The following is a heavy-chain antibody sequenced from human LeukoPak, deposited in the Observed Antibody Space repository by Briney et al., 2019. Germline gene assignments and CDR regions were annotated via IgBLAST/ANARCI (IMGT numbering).Heavy chain of an antibody. CDR1: GFTFSSYA. CDR2: ISGSGGST. Sequence: GGSLRLSCVASGFTFSSYAMSWVRQAPGKGLEWVSGISGSGGSTYYADSVKGRFTISRDNSKNTLYLQTNSLRADDTAVYYCAKFIFYSGSEGYGDRWGQGTLVTVSS. CDR3: AKFIFYSGSEGYGDR. J-gene: IGHJ5*02. D-gene: IGHD3-22*01. V-gene: IGHV3-23*01.